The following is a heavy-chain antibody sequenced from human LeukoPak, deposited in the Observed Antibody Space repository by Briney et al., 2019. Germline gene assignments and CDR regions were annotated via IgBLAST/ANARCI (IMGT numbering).Heavy chain of an antibody. CDR2: IDNGGYT. CDR3: AREYYDISTAYYPTEYFLDY. D-gene: IGHD3-9*01. V-gene: IGHV3-66*01. CDR1: GFTVSSNY. Sequence: PGGSLRLSCAASGFTVSSNYMSWVRQAPGKGLEWLSLIDNGGYTNYADAVKGRFTISRDKSKNTLYFQMNSLRAEDTAVYYCAREYYDISTAYYPTEYFLDYWGQGTLVTVSS. J-gene: IGHJ4*02.